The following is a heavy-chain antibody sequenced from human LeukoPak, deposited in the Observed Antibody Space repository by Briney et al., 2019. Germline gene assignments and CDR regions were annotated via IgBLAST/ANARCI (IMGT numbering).Heavy chain of an antibody. D-gene: IGHD1-26*01. CDR2: INAGNGNT. CDR1: GYSITSYA. J-gene: IGHJ4*02. CDR3: ARDAGGGSYFWGEIDY. Sequence: GASVKVSCKASGYSITSYAVHWVRQAPGQRLEWMGWINAGNGNTKYSQKFQGRVTITRDTSATTAYMDLSSLRSEDTAVYYCARDAGGGSYFWGEIDYWGQGTLVTVSS. V-gene: IGHV1-3*01.